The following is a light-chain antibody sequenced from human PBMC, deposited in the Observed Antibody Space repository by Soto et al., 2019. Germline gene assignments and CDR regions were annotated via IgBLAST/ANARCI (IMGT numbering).Light chain of an antibody. CDR2: EVS. Sequence: QSALTQPASVSGSPGQSITISCTGTSSDIGNYDYVSWYQQHPGKVPKLMIYEVSNRPSGVSNRFSGSKSGNTASLTISGLQAEDEANYYCLAYRGTRVLIFGGGTKVTVL. V-gene: IGLV2-14*01. CDR1: SSDIGNYDY. J-gene: IGLJ2*01. CDR3: LAYRGTRVLI.